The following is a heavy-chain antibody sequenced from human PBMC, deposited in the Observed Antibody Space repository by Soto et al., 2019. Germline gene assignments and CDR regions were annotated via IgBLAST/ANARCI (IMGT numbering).Heavy chain of an antibody. Sequence: QVQQQPWGAGLLKPSETLSLTCAVYAGSFSHYYWNWIRQSPGKGLEWIGKIKHSGSSNYNPSLRSRVTISVDTSKNQFSLKLSSVTAADTAVFYCARHIRPLGGWSYYYYGLDVWGPGTTVTVSS. CDR3: ARHIRPLGGWSYYYYGLDV. J-gene: IGHJ6*02. V-gene: IGHV4-34*01. CDR2: IKHSGSS. D-gene: IGHD3-16*01. CDR1: AGSFSHYY.